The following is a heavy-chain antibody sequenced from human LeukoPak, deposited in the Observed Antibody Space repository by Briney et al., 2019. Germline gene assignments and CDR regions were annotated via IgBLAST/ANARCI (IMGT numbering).Heavy chain of an antibody. Sequence: QSGGSLRLSCAASGFTFSTTGLHWVRQAPGKGLEWVAMISPDGSTTFYTDSMKGRLTISRDNSNNTLYLQMNSLRLEDTALYYCATEGEEWTNFDYGGQGTLVTVSS. CDR1: GFTFSTTG. J-gene: IGHJ4*02. CDR2: ISPDGSTT. CDR3: ATEGEEWTNFDY. V-gene: IGHV3-30*04. D-gene: IGHD3-3*01.